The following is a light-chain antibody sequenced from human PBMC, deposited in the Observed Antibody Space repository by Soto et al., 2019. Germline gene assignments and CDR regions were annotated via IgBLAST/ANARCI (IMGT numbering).Light chain of an antibody. CDR3: HQYNNWPPIT. CDR1: QSIGSW. Sequence: DIQMTQSPSTLSASVGDRVIIVCRASQSIGSWLAWYQQKPGKAPKLLIYKASSLESGVPSRFSGSGSGTEFTLTIRSLQPDDFATYYCHQYNNWPPITFGQGTRLEIK. CDR2: KAS. J-gene: IGKJ5*01. V-gene: IGKV1-5*03.